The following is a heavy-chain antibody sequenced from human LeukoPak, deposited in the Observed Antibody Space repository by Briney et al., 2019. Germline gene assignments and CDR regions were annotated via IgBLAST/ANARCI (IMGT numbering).Heavy chain of an antibody. V-gene: IGHV1-18*01. CDR3: ARYYGSGTYGFDY. D-gene: IGHD3-10*01. CDR1: GYTFPKYG. Sequence: ASVTVSCKASGYTFPKYGLSWVRQAPGQGLEWMGWISTYNGKTDYAQKLQGRVTMTTDTSTSTAYMELRSLRSDDTAVYYCARYYGSGTYGFDYWGQGTLVTVSS. CDR2: ISTYNGKT. J-gene: IGHJ4*02.